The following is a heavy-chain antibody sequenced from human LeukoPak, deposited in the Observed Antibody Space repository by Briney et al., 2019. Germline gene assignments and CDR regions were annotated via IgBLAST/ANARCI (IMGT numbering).Heavy chain of an antibody. CDR2: IYHSGSA. D-gene: IGHD2-15*01. CDR1: GDSIRSSY. CDR3: ARERGGQRSGQFDQ. V-gene: IGHV4-59*01. Sequence: SETLSLTCTVSGDSIRSSYWSWIRQPPGETLEWVGYIYHSGSANYNPSLKDRVSMSVDTSKNQLSLRLSSVTAADTAVYYCARERGGQRSGQFDQWGQGILVTVSS. J-gene: IGHJ4*02.